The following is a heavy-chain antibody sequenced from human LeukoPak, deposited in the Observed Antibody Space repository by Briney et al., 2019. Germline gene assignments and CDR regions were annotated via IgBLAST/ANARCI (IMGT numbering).Heavy chain of an antibody. J-gene: IGHJ4*02. Sequence: SETLSLTCTVPGGSISSSSYYWGWIRQPPGKGLEWIGSIYYSGSTYYNPSLKSRVTISVDTSKNQFSLKLSSVTAADTAVYYCARGLSGSYQIDYWGQGTLVTVSS. CDR2: IYYSGST. CDR3: ARGLSGSYQIDY. CDR1: GGSISSSSYY. V-gene: IGHV4-39*07. D-gene: IGHD1-26*01.